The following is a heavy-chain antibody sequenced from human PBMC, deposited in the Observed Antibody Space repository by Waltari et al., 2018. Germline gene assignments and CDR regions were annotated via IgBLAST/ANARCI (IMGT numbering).Heavy chain of an antibody. J-gene: IGHJ5*02. CDR2: INPRGSNT. Sequence: PAQGVEVTERINPRGSNTSYAQKCQGRVTMTRDTSTSTVYMELSSLRSEDTAVYYCARAYYDILTGYYPDNNWFDPWGQGTLVTVSS. CDR3: ARAYYDILTGYYPDNNWFDP. D-gene: IGHD3-9*01. V-gene: IGHV1-46*01.